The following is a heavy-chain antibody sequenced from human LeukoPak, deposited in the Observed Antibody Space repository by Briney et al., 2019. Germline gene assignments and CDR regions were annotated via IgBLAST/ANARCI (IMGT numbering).Heavy chain of an antibody. CDR1: GASMINYY. CDR2: VFHNGDT. V-gene: IGHV4-4*08. D-gene: IGHD3-22*01. CDR3: AREQNYYDSSGYYSGWFDP. Sequence: NPSETLSLTCTVSGASMINYYWSWIRQPPGKGLEWVGYVFHNGDTNYNPSLKSRLTISLGTSRNQFSLKLSSVTAADTAVYYCAREQNYYDSSGYYSGWFDPWGQGTLVTVSS. J-gene: IGHJ5*02.